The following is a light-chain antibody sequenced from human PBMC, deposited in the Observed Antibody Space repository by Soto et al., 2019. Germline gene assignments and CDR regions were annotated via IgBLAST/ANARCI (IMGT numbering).Light chain of an antibody. CDR3: QQRSNRPPIT. CDR1: QSVSSF. CDR2: DVS. J-gene: IGKJ5*01. Sequence: ENVLPQSPITLSLSPGERATPSCRASQSVSSFLAWYQQKPGQPPRLLIYDVSNRAAGIPARFSGSGSGTDFTLTISSLEPEDFAVYYCQQRSNRPPITFGQGTRLEIK. V-gene: IGKV3-11*01.